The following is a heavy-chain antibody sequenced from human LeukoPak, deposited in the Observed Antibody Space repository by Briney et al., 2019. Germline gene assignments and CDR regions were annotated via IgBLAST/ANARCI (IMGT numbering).Heavy chain of an antibody. D-gene: IGHD2-15*01. CDR3: ATAVRYSDYYYYYGMDV. CDR1: GYTLTELS. J-gene: IGHJ6*02. V-gene: IGHV1-24*01. CDR2: FDPEDGET. Sequence: ASVKVSCKVSGYTLTELSMHWVRQAPGKGLEWMGGFDPEDGETIYAQKFQGRVTMTEDTSTDTAYMELSSLRSEDTAVYYCATAVRYSDYYYYYGMDVWGQGTTVTVSS.